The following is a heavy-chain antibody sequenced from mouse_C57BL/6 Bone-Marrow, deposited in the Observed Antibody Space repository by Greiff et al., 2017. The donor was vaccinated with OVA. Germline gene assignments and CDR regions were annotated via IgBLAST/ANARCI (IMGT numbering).Heavy chain of an antibody. Sequence: QVQLQQPGAELVKPGASVKLSCKASGYTFTSYWMQWVKQRPGQGLEWIGEIDPSDSYTNYNQKFKGKATLTVDTSSSTAYMQLSSLTSEDSAVYYCAREGPYYYGSSYGDWGQGTTLTVSS. CDR1: GYTFTSYW. D-gene: IGHD1-1*01. CDR3: AREGPYYYGSSYGD. J-gene: IGHJ2*01. CDR2: IDPSDSYT. V-gene: IGHV1-50*01.